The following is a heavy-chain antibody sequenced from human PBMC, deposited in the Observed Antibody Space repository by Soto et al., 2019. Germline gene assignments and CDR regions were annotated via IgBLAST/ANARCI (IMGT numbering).Heavy chain of an antibody. J-gene: IGHJ4*02. Sequence: QPGESLTISCAASVFPFSNHAMHWVRQAPGKGLECISTINTNGGSTYYADSVKGRFTISRDNSKSTLYLQMGSLRADDMAIYYCARGGGGAALADFDYWGQGALVTVSS. D-gene: IGHD3-16*01. CDR1: VFPFSNHA. CDR3: ARGGGGAALADFDY. V-gene: IGHV3-64*02. CDR2: INTNGGST.